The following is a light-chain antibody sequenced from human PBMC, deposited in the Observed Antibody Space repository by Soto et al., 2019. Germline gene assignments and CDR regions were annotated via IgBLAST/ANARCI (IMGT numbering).Light chain of an antibody. V-gene: IGKV3-15*01. CDR1: QSVSPN. Sequence: EIVMTQSPATLSVSPGERATISCRASQSVSPNLAWYQQKPGQAPRLLIYGASTRATDIPARFSGSGSGTEFTLTISSLQSEDVAVYYCQQYNSWPPWAFGQGTKVEI. CDR2: GAS. J-gene: IGKJ1*01. CDR3: QQYNSWPPWA.